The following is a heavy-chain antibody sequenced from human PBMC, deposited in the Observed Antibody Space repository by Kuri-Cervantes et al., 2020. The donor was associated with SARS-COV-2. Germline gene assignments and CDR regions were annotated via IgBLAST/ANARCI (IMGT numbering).Heavy chain of an antibody. D-gene: IGHD6-19*01. J-gene: IGHJ4*02. CDR3: AKNWGASGWCPFDC. V-gene: IGHV1-18*01. Sequence: ASVKVSCKASGYTFTSYGISWVRQAPGQGLEWMGWISTYSGNTNYAQRLQGRVTMTTDTSTSAAYMELRSLRSDDTAVFYCAKNWGASGWCPFDCWGQGTLVTVSS. CDR2: ISTYSGNT. CDR1: GYTFTSYG.